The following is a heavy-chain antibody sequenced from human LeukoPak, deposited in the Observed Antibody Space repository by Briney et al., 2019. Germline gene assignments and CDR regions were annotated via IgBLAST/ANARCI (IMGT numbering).Heavy chain of an antibody. CDR1: GGSISSSSYY. Sequence: PSETLSLTCTVSGGSISSSSYYWGWIRQPPGKGLEWIGSIYYSGSTYYNPSLKSRVTISVDTSKNQFSLKLSSVTAADTAVYYCAGSVLEDYSRFFDYWGQGTLVTVSS. D-gene: IGHD4-11*01. V-gene: IGHV4-39*01. CDR2: IYYSGST. J-gene: IGHJ4*02. CDR3: AGSVLEDYSRFFDY.